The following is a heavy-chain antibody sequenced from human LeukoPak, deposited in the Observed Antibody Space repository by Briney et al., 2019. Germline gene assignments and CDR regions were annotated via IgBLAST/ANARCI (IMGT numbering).Heavy chain of an antibody. Sequence: SETLSLTCTVSGVSISSGGYYWSWIRQPPGKGLEWIGYIYHSGSTYYNPSLKSRVTISVDRSKNQFSLKLSSVTAADTAVYHCARETGSSSSAVDYWGQGTLVTVSS. CDR3: ARETGSSSSAVDY. J-gene: IGHJ4*02. CDR1: GVSISSGGYY. V-gene: IGHV4-30-2*01. D-gene: IGHD6-6*01. CDR2: IYHSGST.